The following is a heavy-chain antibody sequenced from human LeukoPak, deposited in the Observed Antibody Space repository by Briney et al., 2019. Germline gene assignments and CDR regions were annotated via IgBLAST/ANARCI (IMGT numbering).Heavy chain of an antibody. V-gene: IGHV4-59*06. J-gene: IGHJ2*01. CDR3: ARDSGSYYERYFDL. Sequence: KLSETLSLTCTVSGGSISSYYWSWIRQHPGKGLEWIGYIYYSGSTYYNPSLKSRVTISVDTSKNQFSLKLSSVTAADTAVYYCARDSGSYYERYFDLWGRGALVTVSS. CDR1: GGSISSYY. CDR2: IYYSGST. D-gene: IGHD1-26*01.